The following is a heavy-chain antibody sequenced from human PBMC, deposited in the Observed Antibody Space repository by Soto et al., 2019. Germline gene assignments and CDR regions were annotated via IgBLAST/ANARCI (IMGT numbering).Heavy chain of an antibody. CDR2: IYYSGST. CDR1: GGSISSYY. J-gene: IGHJ5*02. V-gene: IGHV4-59*01. Sequence: SETLSLTCTVSGGSISSYYWSWIRQPPGKGLEWIGYIYYSGSTNYNPSLKSRVTISVDTSKNQFSLKLSSVTAADTAVYYCARDLQRDYGDYVSWFDPWGQGTLVTVSS. D-gene: IGHD4-17*01. CDR3: ARDLQRDYGDYVSWFDP.